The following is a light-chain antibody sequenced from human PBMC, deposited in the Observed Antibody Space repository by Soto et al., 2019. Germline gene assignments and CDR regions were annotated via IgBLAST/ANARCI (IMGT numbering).Light chain of an antibody. Sequence: EIVLTQSPATLSLSPGERATLSCRASQSVSSYLAWYQQKPGQAPRLLIYDASNRATGIPARFSGSGSETDFTLTISSLEPEDFAVYYCQQRSDWTRTFGQGTKV. V-gene: IGKV3-11*01. CDR3: QQRSDWTRT. CDR2: DAS. J-gene: IGKJ1*01. CDR1: QSVSSY.